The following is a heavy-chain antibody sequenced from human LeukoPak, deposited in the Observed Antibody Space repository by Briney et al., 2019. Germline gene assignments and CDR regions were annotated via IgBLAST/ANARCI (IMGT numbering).Heavy chain of an antibody. CDR2: ISGSGGST. D-gene: IGHD5-12*01. CDR3: VKADSGYDLLFDY. CDR1: GGSISSSSYY. V-gene: IGHV3-23*01. J-gene: IGHJ4*02. Sequence: PSETLSLTCTVSGGSISSSSYYWGWIRQPPGKGLEWVSGISGSGGSTYYADSVKGRFTISRDNSKNTLYLQMNSLRAEDTAVYYCVKADSGYDLLFDYWGQGTLVTVSS.